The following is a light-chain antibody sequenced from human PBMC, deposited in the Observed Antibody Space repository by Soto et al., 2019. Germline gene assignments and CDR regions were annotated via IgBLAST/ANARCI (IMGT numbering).Light chain of an antibody. CDR1: QSVGGD. CDR3: LQHKSYPWT. V-gene: IGKV3-15*01. J-gene: IGKJ1*01. Sequence: IVMTQSPATLSVSPGERAILSCRASQSVGGDLAWYQRKPGQAPRLLIYGASSRAPGIPTRFSGSGSGTEFTLTISSLQSEDFATYFCLQHKSYPWTFGQGTKVDIK. CDR2: GAS.